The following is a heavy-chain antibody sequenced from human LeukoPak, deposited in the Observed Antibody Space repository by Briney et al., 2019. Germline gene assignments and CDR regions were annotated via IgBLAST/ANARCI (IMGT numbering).Heavy chain of an antibody. CDR2: INPNSGGT. Sequence: ASVKVSCKASGYTFTGYYMHWVRQAPGQGLEWMGRINPNSGGTNYAQTFQGRVTMTRDTSISTAYMELSRLRSDDTAVYYCARARRVYYYDSSGSISPWGQGTLVPVSS. CDR1: GYTFTGYY. J-gene: IGHJ5*02. V-gene: IGHV1-2*06. D-gene: IGHD3-22*01. CDR3: ARARRVYYYDSSGSISP.